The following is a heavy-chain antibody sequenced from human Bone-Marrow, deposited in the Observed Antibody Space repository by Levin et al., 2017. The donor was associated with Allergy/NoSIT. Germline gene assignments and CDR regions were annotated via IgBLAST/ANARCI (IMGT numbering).Heavy chain of an antibody. CDR2: IRSKAYGGTT. D-gene: IGHD5-18*01. Sequence: GGSLRLSCTASGFTFGDYAMSWFRQAPGKGLEWVGFIRSKAYGGTTEYAASVKVRFTISRDDSKSIAYLQMNSLKTENTAVYYCTYSYGYRELDYWGQGTLVTVSS. V-gene: IGHV3-49*03. J-gene: IGHJ4*02. CDR3: TYSYGYRELDY. CDR1: GFTFGDYA.